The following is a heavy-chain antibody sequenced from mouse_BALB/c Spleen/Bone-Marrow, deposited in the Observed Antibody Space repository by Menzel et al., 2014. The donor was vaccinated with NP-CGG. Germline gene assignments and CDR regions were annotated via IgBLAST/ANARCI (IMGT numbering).Heavy chain of an antibody. CDR1: GYSFTGYN. CDR3: AISIEYRPLDY. Sequence: VQLQQSGPELEKPGASVKISCKASGYSFTGYNMNWVKQNNGKSLDWIGNIDPSYGGISYNQKFKGKATLTVDKSSSTAYMQLKSLTSEDSAVYYCAISIEYRPLDYWGQGTLVTVSA. V-gene: IGHV1-39*01. CDR2: IDPSYGGI. D-gene: IGHD2-14*01. J-gene: IGHJ3*01.